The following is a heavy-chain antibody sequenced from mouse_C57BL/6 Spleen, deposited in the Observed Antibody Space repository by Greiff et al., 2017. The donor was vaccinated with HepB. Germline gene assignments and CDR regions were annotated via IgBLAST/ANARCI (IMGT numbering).Heavy chain of an antibody. V-gene: IGHV3-1*01. CDR2: ISYSGST. CDR3: ARGYFDY. J-gene: IGHJ2*01. Sequence: EVKLMESGPGMVKPSQSLSLTCTVTGYSITSGYDWHWIRHFPGNKLAWMGYISYSGSTNYNPSLKSRISITHDTSKNHFFLKLNSVTTEDTATYYCARGYFDYWGQGTTLTVSS. CDR1: GYSITSGYD.